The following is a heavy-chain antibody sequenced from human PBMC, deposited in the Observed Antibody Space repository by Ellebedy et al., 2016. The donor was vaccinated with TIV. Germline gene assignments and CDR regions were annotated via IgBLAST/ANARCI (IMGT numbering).Heavy chain of an antibody. Sequence: AASVKVSCKASGYSFTGYYIHWVRQAPGQGLEWMGWMNPNSGNTGYAQKFQGRVTITKNTSISTVYMELSSLRSEDTAVYSCARGRDYGDYWGQGTLVTVSS. V-gene: IGHV1-8*03. CDR2: MNPNSGNT. J-gene: IGHJ4*02. CDR1: GYSFTGYY. CDR3: ARGRDYGDY.